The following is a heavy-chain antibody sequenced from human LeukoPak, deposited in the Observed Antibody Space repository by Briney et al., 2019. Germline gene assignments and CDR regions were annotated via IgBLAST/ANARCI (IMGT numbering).Heavy chain of an antibody. V-gene: IGHV3-7*03. D-gene: IGHD3-3*01. Sequence: PGGSLRLSCAASGFTFGSYWMSWIRQAPGKGLEWVANIKEDESEIYYVDSVKGRFTISRDNAKNSLFLQMNSLRAEDTAIYYCATFRFLGTWGQGTMVTVSP. J-gene: IGHJ3*01. CDR2: IKEDESEI. CDR3: ATFRFLGT. CDR1: GFTFGSYW.